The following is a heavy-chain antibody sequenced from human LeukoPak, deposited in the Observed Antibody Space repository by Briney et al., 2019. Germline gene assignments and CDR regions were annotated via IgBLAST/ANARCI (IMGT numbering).Heavy chain of an antibody. D-gene: IGHD3-16*01. V-gene: IGHV3-64*01. Sequence: GGSLRLSCAASGFTFSSYAMHWVRQAPGKGLEYVSAISSNGDATYYANSVEGRFTISRDNSKNTLYLQMGSLRAEDTAVYYCAREISRFGIWGQGTLVTVSS. CDR1: GFTFSSYA. CDR3: AREISRFGI. CDR2: ISSNGDAT. J-gene: IGHJ4*02.